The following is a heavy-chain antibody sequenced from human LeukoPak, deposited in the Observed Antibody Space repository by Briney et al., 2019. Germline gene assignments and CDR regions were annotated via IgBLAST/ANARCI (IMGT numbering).Heavy chain of an antibody. J-gene: IGHJ4*02. Sequence: ASVKVSCKASGYTFTSYPMNWVRQAPGQGLEWMGWINTNTGNPTYAQGFTGRFVFSLDTSVSTAYLQINSLKAEDTAVYYCARDSGAALWFATDNWGQGTLVTASS. D-gene: IGHD3-10*01. CDR3: ARDSGAALWFATDN. V-gene: IGHV7-4-1*02. CDR2: INTNTGNP. CDR1: GYTFTSYP.